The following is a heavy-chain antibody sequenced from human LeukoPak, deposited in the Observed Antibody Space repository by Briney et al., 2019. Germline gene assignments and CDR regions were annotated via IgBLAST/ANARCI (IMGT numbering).Heavy chain of an antibody. CDR3: AEGGPNTAMVM. Sequence: ASVKVSCKASGYTFTGYYMHWVRQAPGQGLEWMGWISAYNGNTNYAQKLQGRVTMTTDTSTSTAYMELRSLRSDDTAVYYCAEGGPNTAMVMWGQGTLVTVSS. V-gene: IGHV1-18*04. CDR2: ISAYNGNT. D-gene: IGHD5-18*01. J-gene: IGHJ4*02. CDR1: GYTFTGYY.